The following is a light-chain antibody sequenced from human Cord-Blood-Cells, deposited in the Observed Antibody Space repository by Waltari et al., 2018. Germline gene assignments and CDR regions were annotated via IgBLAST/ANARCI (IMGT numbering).Light chain of an antibody. CDR2: DGR. V-gene: IGLV2-14*01. Sequence: QSALTQPASVSGSPGQSITISCTGTSSDVGGYNYVSWYQPHPANAPKLMIYDGRKRPSGVSNRFSGSKSGNTASLTISGLQAEDDADYCCSSYTSSSRVFGGGTKLTVL. CDR1: SSDVGGYNY. CDR3: SSYTSSSRV. J-gene: IGLJ2*01.